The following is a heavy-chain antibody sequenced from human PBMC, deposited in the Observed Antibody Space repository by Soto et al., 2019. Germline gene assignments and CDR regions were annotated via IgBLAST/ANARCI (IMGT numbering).Heavy chain of an antibody. J-gene: IGHJ4*02. D-gene: IGHD1-1*01. V-gene: IGHV1-18*01. CDR2: ISAHNGNT. CDR3: ARGRYGDY. CDR1: GYAFTTYG. Sequence: QVHLAQSGAEVKKPGASVKVSCKGSGYAFTTYGITWVRQAPGQGLEWMGWISAHNGNTNYAQKLQGRVTVTRDTSTSTAYMELRSLRSVDTAVYYCARGRYGDYWGQGALVTVSS.